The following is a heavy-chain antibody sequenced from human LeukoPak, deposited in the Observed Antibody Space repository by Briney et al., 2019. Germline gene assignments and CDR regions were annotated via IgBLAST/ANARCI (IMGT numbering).Heavy chain of an antibody. J-gene: IGHJ4*02. CDR1: GFTFSSYG. CDR3: STDLDY. D-gene: IGHD3-3*01. V-gene: IGHV3-30*03. CDR2: ISYVGSNK. Sequence: GRSLRLSCAASGFTFSSYGMHWVRQAPGKGLEWVAVISYVGSNKYYADSVKGRFTISRDNSKNTLYLQMNSLRAEDTAVYYCSTDLDYWGQGTLVTVSS.